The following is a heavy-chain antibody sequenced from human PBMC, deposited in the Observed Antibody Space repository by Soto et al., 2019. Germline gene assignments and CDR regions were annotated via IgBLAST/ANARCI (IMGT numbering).Heavy chain of an antibody. D-gene: IGHD6-25*01. V-gene: IGHV3-13*01. CDR1: VFTFSDDH. J-gene: IGHJ5*02. CDR3: ARLDISGVNFFER. CDR2: IDPSGHT. Sequence: EAQLLDSGEGLVQPGGSLRLSCAASVFTFSDDHMHWVRQAAGKGLEWVSAIDPSGHTFYLGSVRGRFTLSRDDPRSSFYLQMSNLRPIDTGVDYCARLDISGVNFFERWGRGVRVTVPS.